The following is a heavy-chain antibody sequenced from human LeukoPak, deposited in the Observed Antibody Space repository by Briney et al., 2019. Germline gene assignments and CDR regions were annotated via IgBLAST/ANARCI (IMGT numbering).Heavy chain of an antibody. D-gene: IGHD2-15*01. CDR1: GGSISSYY. CDR2: IYYSGST. CDR3: ARAVVVVAPTPYWFDP. J-gene: IGHJ5*02. V-gene: IGHV4-59*08. Sequence: PSETLSLTCTVSGGSISSYYWSWIRQPPGKGLEWIGYIYYSGSTNYNPSLKSRVTISVDTSKNQFSLKLSSVTAADTAVYYCARAVVVVAPTPYWFDPWGLGTLVTVSS.